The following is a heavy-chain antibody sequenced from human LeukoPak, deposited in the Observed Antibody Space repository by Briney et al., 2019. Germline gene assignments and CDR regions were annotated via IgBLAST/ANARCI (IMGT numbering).Heavy chain of an antibody. Sequence: GGSLRLSCAASGFTFSSYWMHWVRQAPGRGLVWASRINSDGSSTSYADSVKGRFTISRDNAKNTLYLQMNSLRAEDTAVYYCARDLVYVAAAGPEDAFDIWGQGTMVTVSS. CDR1: GFTFSSYW. CDR2: INSDGSST. CDR3: ARDLVYVAAAGPEDAFDI. D-gene: IGHD6-13*01. V-gene: IGHV3-74*01. J-gene: IGHJ3*02.